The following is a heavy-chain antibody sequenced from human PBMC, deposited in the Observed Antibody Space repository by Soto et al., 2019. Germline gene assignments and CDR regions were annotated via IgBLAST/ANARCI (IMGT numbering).Heavy chain of an antibody. J-gene: IGHJ4*02. D-gene: IGHD6-19*01. CDR1: GGSISSGGYS. V-gene: IGHV4-30-2*01. Sequence: QLQLQESGSGLVKPSQTLSLTCAVSGGSISSGGYSWSWIRQPPGKGLEWIGYIYHSGSTYYNPSPKSRVPISVVRSKNQFSLKLSSVTAADTAVYYCARAGGLGAVAVDYWGQGTLVTVSS. CDR2: IYHSGST. CDR3: ARAGGLGAVAVDY.